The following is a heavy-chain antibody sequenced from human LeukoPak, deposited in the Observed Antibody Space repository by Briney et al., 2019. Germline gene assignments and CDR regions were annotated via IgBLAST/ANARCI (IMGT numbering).Heavy chain of an antibody. Sequence: PGGSLRFSLPPLGSISVTFASTWFGQLPAKGLEWLAVISNDGSYKDYADSVKGRFTISRDNSKNTLYLQMSSLRAEDTAVYYCANQISGVVYWGQGTLVTVSS. CDR1: GSISVTFA. J-gene: IGHJ4*02. D-gene: IGHD3-3*01. CDR3: ANQISGVVY. V-gene: IGHV3-30*18. CDR2: ISNDGSYK.